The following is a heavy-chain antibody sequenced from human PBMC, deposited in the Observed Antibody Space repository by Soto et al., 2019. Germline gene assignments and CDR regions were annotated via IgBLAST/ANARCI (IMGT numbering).Heavy chain of an antibody. D-gene: IGHD4-4*01. CDR3: ARSRDGYSFYFYYGMDG. V-gene: IGHV3-30*03. J-gene: IGHJ6*02. CDR1: GFIFTSYG. CDR2: ILHDGSAE. Sequence: GGSLRLSCAASGFIFTSYGMHWVRQAPGKGLEWMALILHDGSAEYYADSVKGRFTISRDDSKNTLYLQMNSLTAEDTAVYYCARSRDGYSFYFYYGMDGWGQGTTVTVSS.